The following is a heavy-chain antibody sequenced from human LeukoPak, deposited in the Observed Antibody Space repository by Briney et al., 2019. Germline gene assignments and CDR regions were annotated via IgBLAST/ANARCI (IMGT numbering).Heavy chain of an antibody. Sequence: SETLSLTCTVSGYSISSGYYWGWIRQPPGKGLEWIGSIYHTGNTYYNPSLKSRVTISVDTSKNQFSLRLSSVTAADTAVYYCAREGDSSSVGWFDPWGQGTLVTVSS. CDR1: GYSISSGYY. CDR3: AREGDSSSVGWFDP. D-gene: IGHD6-13*01. CDR2: IYHTGNT. J-gene: IGHJ5*02. V-gene: IGHV4-38-2*02.